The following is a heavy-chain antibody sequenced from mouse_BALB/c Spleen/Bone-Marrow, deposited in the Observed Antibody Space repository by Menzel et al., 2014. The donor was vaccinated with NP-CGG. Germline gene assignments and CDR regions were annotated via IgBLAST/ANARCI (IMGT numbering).Heavy chain of an antibody. CDR3: ARWDTTAMDY. J-gene: IGHJ4*01. Sequence: VQLQQSGAELMKPGASVKISCEATGYTFSSYWIEWVKQRPGHGLEWIGEILPGRGSTNYNEKFKGKATFTSDTSSNTAYMQLSSLTSEDSAVYYCARWDTTAMDYWGQGTLVTVSS. CDR1: GYTFSSYW. CDR2: ILPGRGST. V-gene: IGHV1-9*01. D-gene: IGHD1-1*01.